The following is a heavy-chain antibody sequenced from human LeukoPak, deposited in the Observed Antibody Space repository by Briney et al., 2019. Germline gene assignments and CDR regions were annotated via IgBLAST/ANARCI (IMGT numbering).Heavy chain of an antibody. D-gene: IGHD3-10*01. CDR3: AKGYYGSGSYGWFDY. CDR2: ISGSGDRT. Sequence: PGGSLRLSCAASGFNFISSWMNWVRQAPGKGLEWVSTISGSGDRTYYADSVKGRFTISRDNSKNTLFLHMNSLRAEDTAVYSCAKGYYGSGSYGWFDYWGQGTLVTVSS. CDR1: GFNFISSW. J-gene: IGHJ4*02. V-gene: IGHV3-23*01.